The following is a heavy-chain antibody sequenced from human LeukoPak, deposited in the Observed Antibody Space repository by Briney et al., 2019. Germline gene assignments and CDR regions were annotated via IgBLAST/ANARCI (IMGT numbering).Heavy chain of an antibody. Sequence: PGGSLRLSCAASGFTFSNYAMNWVRQAPGKGLEWVSGISGSGGSTYYADSVRGRFTISRDGSKNTLYLQMNSLRAEDTAVYYCAKTFAGSWNYFEYWGQGTLVTVSS. CDR2: ISGSGGST. CDR1: GFTFSNYA. D-gene: IGHD2-15*01. V-gene: IGHV3-23*01. J-gene: IGHJ4*02. CDR3: AKTFAGSWNYFEY.